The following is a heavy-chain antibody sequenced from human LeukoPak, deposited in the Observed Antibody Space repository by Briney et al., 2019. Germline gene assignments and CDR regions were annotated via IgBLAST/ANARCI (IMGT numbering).Heavy chain of an antibody. CDR1: GYSFTSYW. D-gene: IGHD2-8*01. Sequence: GASLQISCQGSGYSFTSYWIGWVRPMPGKGLERMGIIYPGDSDTRYSPSFQGQVTISADKSISTAYLQWSSLKASDTAMYYCARQIKWWDAFDIWGQGTMVTVSS. CDR3: ARQIKWWDAFDI. CDR2: IYPGDSDT. V-gene: IGHV5-51*01. J-gene: IGHJ3*02.